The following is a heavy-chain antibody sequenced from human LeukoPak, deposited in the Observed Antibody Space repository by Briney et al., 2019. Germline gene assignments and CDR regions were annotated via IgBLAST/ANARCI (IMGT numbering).Heavy chain of an antibody. CDR1: GGSFSGYY. CDR3: ARESGSYFLVYWFDP. D-gene: IGHD1-26*01. J-gene: IGHJ5*02. V-gene: IGHV4-34*01. CDR2: INHSGST. Sequence: PSETLSLTCAVYGGSFSGYYWSWIRQPPGKGLEWIGEINHSGSTYYNPSLKSRVTISVDTSKNQFSPKLSSVTAADTAVYYCARESGSYFLVYWFDPWGQGTLVTVSS.